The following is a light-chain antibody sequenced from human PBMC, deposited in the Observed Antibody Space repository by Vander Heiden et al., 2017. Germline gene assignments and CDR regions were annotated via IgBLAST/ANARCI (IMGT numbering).Light chain of an antibody. J-gene: IGKJ1*01. CDR1: QGISSY. Sequence: DIQMTQSPSSLSASVGDRVTITCRASQGISSYLNWYQQKPGKAPNLLIYAASSLQSGVPSRFSGSGSGTDFTLTISSLQPEDFATYYCQQCYSTPKTFGQGTKVEIK. CDR3: QQCYSTPKT. CDR2: AAS. V-gene: IGKV1-39*01.